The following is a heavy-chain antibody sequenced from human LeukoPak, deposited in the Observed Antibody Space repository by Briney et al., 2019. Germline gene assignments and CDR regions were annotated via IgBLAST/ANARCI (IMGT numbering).Heavy chain of an antibody. CDR1: GFAFDDYG. V-gene: IGHV3-20*01. CDR3: ARDRGAYYDILTGDFDH. J-gene: IGHJ4*02. CDR2: INWNGGST. D-gene: IGHD3-9*01. Sequence: GGSLRLSCAASGFAFDDYGMSWVRQAPGKGLEWVSGINWNGGSTGYADSVKGRFTTSRDNAKNSLYLQMNSLRAEDTALYHCARDRGAYYDILTGDFDHWGQGTLVTVSS.